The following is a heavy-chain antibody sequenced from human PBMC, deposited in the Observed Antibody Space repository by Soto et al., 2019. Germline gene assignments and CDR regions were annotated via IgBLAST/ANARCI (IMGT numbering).Heavy chain of an antibody. CDR1: GFIFTSYT. Sequence: GGSLRLSCAASGFIFTSYTMNWVRQAPGRGLEWVSSISPNSDYIYDSDSVKGRFTISRDNAKNSLYLQMNSLRAEDTAVYYCAREDLPLNFDYWGQGTLVTVSS. J-gene: IGHJ4*02. CDR2: ISPNSDYI. CDR3: AREDLPLNFDY. V-gene: IGHV3-21*04.